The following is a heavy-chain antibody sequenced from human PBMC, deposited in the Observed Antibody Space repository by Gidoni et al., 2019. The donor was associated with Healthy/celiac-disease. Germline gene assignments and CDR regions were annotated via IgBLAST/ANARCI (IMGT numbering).Heavy chain of an antibody. Sequence: QVQLQESGPGLVKPSQTLSLTCTVSGGSISSGGYYWSWIRQHPGKGLEWIGYIYYSGSTYYNPSLKSLVTISVDTSKNQFSLKLSSVTAADTAVYYCARGHYYDSSGYFSAWFDPWGQGTLVTVSS. CDR2: IYYSGST. CDR1: GGSISSGGYY. D-gene: IGHD3-22*01. CDR3: ARGHYYDSSGYFSAWFDP. V-gene: IGHV4-31*01. J-gene: IGHJ5*02.